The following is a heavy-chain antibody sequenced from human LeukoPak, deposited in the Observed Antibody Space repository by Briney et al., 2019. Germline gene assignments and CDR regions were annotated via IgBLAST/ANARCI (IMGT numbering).Heavy chain of an antibody. CDR3: ARFAYGSDYYPGHY. V-gene: IGHV5-51*01. D-gene: IGHD3-22*01. CDR1: GYSFANYW. CDR2: IYPGDSDT. J-gene: IGHJ4*02. Sequence: GESLKISCKVSGYSFANYWIGWVRQMPRKGLEWMGIIYPGDSDTRYSPSFQGQVTISADMSISTAYLQWSSLKASDTAVYYCARFAYGSDYYPGHYWGQGTLVTVSS.